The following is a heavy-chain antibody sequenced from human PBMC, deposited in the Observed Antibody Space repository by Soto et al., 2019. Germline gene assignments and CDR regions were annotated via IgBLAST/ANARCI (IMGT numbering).Heavy chain of an antibody. J-gene: IGHJ6*02. CDR2: ISYHGVDK. Sequence: PGGSLRLSCTGSGFTFSSHAIHWVRQAPGKGLEWVALISYHGVDKFYADSVKGRFTISRDSRKNTVYLQMDSLTSEDTAVYYCAREAYCTSSSCYTRYGMDVWGQGTTVTVSS. D-gene: IGHD2-2*02. CDR1: GFTFSSHA. V-gene: IGHV3-30-3*01. CDR3: AREAYCTSSSCYTRYGMDV.